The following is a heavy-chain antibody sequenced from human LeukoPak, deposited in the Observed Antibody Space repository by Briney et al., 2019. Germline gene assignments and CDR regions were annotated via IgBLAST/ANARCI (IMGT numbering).Heavy chain of an antibody. CDR1: GFTLSNYA. CDR3: ARGKDHDFWNPFDF. J-gene: IGHJ4*02. Sequence: GGSLRLSCAASGFTLSNYAMNWVRQAPGKGLEWVSGIDGSGGSPPSADSVKGRFTISRDISKNTLYLQMDSLRAEDTAAYYCARGKDHDFWNPFDFWGQGTLVTVSS. V-gene: IGHV3-23*01. CDR2: IDGSGGSP. D-gene: IGHD3-3*01.